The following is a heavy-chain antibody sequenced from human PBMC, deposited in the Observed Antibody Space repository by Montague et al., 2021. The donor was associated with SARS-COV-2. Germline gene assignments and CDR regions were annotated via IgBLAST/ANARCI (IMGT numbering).Heavy chain of an antibody. Sequence: SETLSLTCSVSGASVTSESWGWIRQTPGKGLEWIAYIYDTGIIDYHPSLRSRTTIAVDTSKNQLSLKLTSVCAADTAVYFCAREREGSDIFDLWGQGTMVTVSS. CDR3: AREREGSDIFDL. D-gene: IGHD2-21*01. CDR2: IYDTGII. CDR1: GASVTSES. J-gene: IGHJ3*01. V-gene: IGHV4-59*02.